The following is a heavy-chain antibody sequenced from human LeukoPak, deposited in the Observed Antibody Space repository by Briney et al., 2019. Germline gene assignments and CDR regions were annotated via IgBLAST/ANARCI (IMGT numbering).Heavy chain of an antibody. D-gene: IGHD3-9*01. Sequence: GGSLRLSCAASGFXFSDYWIHWVRPAPGRGLGWVSHIKSEGSSSRYVDSVKGRFTISRDNAKHTLYLQMNSLRAEDTAVYYCARGGYYDILTGTFNGAFDIWGQGTMVTVSS. V-gene: IGHV3-74*01. J-gene: IGHJ3*02. CDR1: GFXFSDYW. CDR3: ARGGYYDILTGTFNGAFDI. CDR2: IKSEGSSS.